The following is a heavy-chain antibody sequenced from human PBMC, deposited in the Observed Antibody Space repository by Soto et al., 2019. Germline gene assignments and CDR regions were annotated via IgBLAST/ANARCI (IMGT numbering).Heavy chain of an antibody. V-gene: IGHV4-34*01. CDR2: INHSGSS. J-gene: IGHJ4*02. CDR1: GGSFSGYI. Sequence: SETLSLTCAVSGGSFSGYIWTWIRQSPGKGLQWIGQINHSGSSYYNPSLKSRLTISLYTSSDRFSLELSSVTAADTAVYYCARGLFSESSYSGGWYYFAKWSQGTRVTVS. D-gene: IGHD1-26*01. CDR3: ARGLFSESSYSGGWYYFAK.